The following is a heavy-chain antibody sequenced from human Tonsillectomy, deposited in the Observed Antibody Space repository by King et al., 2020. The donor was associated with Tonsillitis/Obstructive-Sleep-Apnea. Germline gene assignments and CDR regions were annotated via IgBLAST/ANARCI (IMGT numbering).Heavy chain of an antibody. CDR2: ISYSGNT. CDR3: ANFKLGSAYPTYYYYIDV. D-gene: IGHD1-26*01. J-gene: IGHJ6*03. Sequence: VQLQESGPGLVKPSETLSLTCTVSGGSISSYYWSWIRQPPGKGLEWIGYISYSGNTNYNPSLKSRVTISIETSKNHFSLKLSSVTAADTAVYYCANFKLGSAYPTYYYYIDVWGKGTTVTVS. V-gene: IGHV4-59*08. CDR1: GGSISSYY.